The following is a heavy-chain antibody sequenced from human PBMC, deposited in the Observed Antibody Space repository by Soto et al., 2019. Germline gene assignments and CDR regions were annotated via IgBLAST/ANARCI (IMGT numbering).Heavy chain of an antibody. CDR2: IYYSGST. V-gene: IGHV4-61*01. Sequence: QVQLQESGPGLVKPSETLSLTCTVSGGSVSSGSYYWSWIRQPPGKGLEWIGYIYYSGSTNYNPSLKSRVIISVDTSKNQFSLKLSSVTAADTAVYYCARDQVGATVPFDYWGQGTLVTVSS. CDR1: GGSVSSGSYY. CDR3: ARDQVGATVPFDY. D-gene: IGHD1-26*01. J-gene: IGHJ4*02.